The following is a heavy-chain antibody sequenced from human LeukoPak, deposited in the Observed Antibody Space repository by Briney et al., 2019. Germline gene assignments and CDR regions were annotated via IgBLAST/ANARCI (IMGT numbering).Heavy chain of an antibody. D-gene: IGHD6-13*01. Sequence: PSETLSFPCTVSGGSISSYYGSWIRQPPGKGLEGIGYILYSGSTNYNPSLKSPVTISVDTTQNHFPVKLSSVPAADTPVSYSATAARFPGIAAAGPNYSYGMDVWGQGTTVTVSS. CDR2: ILYSGST. CDR1: GGSISSYY. CDR3: ATAARFPGIAAAGPNYSYGMDV. V-gene: IGHV4-59*01. J-gene: IGHJ6*02.